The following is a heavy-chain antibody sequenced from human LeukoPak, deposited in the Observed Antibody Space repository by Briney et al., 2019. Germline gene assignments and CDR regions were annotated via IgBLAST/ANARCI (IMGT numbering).Heavy chain of an antibody. CDR3: VRDHLHYFDY. Sequence: ASVKVSCKASGYSFTVYYIHWVRQAPGQGPEWMGWINIDSGGTNYAQKFQGRVTMTRDTSISTAYMEMSSLRSDDTAVYYCVRDHLHYFDYWGQGTLVTVSS. CDR1: GYSFTVYY. CDR2: INIDSGGT. J-gene: IGHJ4*02. V-gene: IGHV1-2*02.